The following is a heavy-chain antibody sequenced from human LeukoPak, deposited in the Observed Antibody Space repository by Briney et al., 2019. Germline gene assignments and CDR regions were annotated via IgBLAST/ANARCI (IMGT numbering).Heavy chain of an antibody. Sequence: GESLKISCKGSGYSFINYWIGWVRQMPGKGLEWMGITYPGDSDTRYSPSFQGQVTISADKSINTAYLQWSSLKASDTAMYYCARSGSGSGHIIDYWGQGTLVTVSS. CDR1: GYSFINYW. J-gene: IGHJ4*02. V-gene: IGHV5-51*01. CDR2: TYPGDSDT. CDR3: ARSGSGSGHIIDY. D-gene: IGHD6-19*01.